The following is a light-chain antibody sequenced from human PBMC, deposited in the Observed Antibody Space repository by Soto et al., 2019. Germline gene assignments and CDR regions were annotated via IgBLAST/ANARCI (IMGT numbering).Light chain of an antibody. CDR2: EVS. V-gene: IGLV2-14*01. CDR1: SSDVGGYNY. Sequence: QSALTQPASVSGSLGQSITISCTGTSSDVGGYNYVSWYQQHPGKAPKLMIYEVSNRPSGVSNRFSGSKSGNTASLTISGLQAEDEADYYCSSYTSSSTLWVVFGGGTKLTVL. CDR3: SSYTSSSTLWVV. J-gene: IGLJ2*01.